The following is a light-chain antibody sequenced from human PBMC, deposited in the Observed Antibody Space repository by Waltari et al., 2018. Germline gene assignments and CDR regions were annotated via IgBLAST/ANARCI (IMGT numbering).Light chain of an antibody. CDR1: SSDVGGYNY. V-gene: IGLV2-11*01. Sequence: QSALTPPRSVSGSPGQSVTISCPGTSSDVGGYNYVSWYQQHPGKAPKLMIYDVSKRPSGVPDRFSGSKSGNTASLTISGLQAEDEADYYCCSYAGSFVVFGGGTKLTVL. J-gene: IGLJ2*01. CDR3: CSYAGSFVV. CDR2: DVS.